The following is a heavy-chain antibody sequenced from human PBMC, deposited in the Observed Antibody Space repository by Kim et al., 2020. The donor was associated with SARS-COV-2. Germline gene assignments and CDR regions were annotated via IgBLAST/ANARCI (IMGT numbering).Heavy chain of an antibody. V-gene: IGHV4-4*02. Sequence: SETLSLTCAVSGGSISSSNWWSWVRQPPGKGLEWIGEIYHSGSTNYNPSLKSRVTISVDKSKNQFSLKLSSVTAADTAVYYCARFHPGIAAAGTFWGQGTLVTVSS. CDR2: IYHSGST. CDR1: GGSISSSNW. D-gene: IGHD6-13*01. J-gene: IGHJ4*02. CDR3: ARFHPGIAAAGTF.